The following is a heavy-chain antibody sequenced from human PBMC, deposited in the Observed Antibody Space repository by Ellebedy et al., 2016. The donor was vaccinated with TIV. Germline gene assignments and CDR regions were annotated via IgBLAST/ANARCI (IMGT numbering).Heavy chain of an antibody. CDR2: MNPNSGNT. V-gene: IGHV1-8*01. CDR3: ARGSGVGRGFDY. Sequence: ASVKVSXXASGYTFTSYDINWVRQATGQGLEWMGWMNPNSGNTGYAQKFQGRVTMTRNTSISTAYMELSSLRSEDTAVYYCARGSGVGRGFDYWGQGTLVTVSS. D-gene: IGHD3-3*01. CDR1: GYTFTSYD. J-gene: IGHJ4*02.